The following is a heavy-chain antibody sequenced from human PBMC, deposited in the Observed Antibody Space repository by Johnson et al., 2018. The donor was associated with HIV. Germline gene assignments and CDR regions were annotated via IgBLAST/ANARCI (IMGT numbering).Heavy chain of an antibody. CDR2: IGTAGDT. CDR3: ARAHYGSGSLDI. J-gene: IGHJ3*02. D-gene: IGHD3-10*01. V-gene: IGHV3-13*01. CDR1: GFTFSSYD. Sequence: MQLVESGGGVVQPGRSLRLSCAASGFTFSSYDMHWVRQATGKGLEWVSAIGTAGDTYYPGSVKGRFTISRENAKNSLYLQMNSLRAGDTAVYYCARAHYGSGSLDIWGQGTMVTVSS.